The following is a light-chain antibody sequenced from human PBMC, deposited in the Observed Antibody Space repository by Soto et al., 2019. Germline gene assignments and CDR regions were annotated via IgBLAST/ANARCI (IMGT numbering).Light chain of an antibody. CDR3: SSYTSSSTYV. Sequence: SVLTQPPSVSGAPGQRVTLSCTGNSSNLGAGYDVHWYQQLPGAAPKLVIFGNRNRPSGVPERFSGSKSGNTASLTISGLQAEDEADYYCSSYTSSSTYVFGTGTKLTVL. J-gene: IGLJ1*01. CDR1: SSNLGAGYD. V-gene: IGLV1-40*01. CDR2: GNR.